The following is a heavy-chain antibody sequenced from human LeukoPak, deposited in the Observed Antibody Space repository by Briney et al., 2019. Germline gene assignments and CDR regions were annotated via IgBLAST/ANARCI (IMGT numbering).Heavy chain of an antibody. D-gene: IGHD1-26*01. CDR1: GYTFSDYW. CDR3: SRHGPGAIVGATYLDY. Sequence: GESLKISCKASGYTFSDYWIGWVRQMPGEGLEWMGIIYPGDSDTRYSPSFQGQVTISADKSISTAYLQWSSLKASDTAMYYCSRHGPGAIVGATYLDYWGQGTLVTVSS. CDR2: IYPGDSDT. V-gene: IGHV5-51*01. J-gene: IGHJ4*02.